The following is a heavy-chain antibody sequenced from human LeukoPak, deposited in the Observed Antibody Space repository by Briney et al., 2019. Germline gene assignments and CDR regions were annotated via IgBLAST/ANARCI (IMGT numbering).Heavy chain of an antibody. Sequence: GGSLRLSCAASGFTVSSNYMTWVRQAPGKGLEWVANIKQDGSEKYYVDSVKGRFTISRGNAKNSVYLQMNSLRVEDTAVYYCARRGLPDVWGKGTTVAVSS. CDR1: GFTVSSNY. V-gene: IGHV3-7*01. CDR2: IKQDGSEK. J-gene: IGHJ6*03. D-gene: IGHD2-15*01. CDR3: ARRGLPDV.